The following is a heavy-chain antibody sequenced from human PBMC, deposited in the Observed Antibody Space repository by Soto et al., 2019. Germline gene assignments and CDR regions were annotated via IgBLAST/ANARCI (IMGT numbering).Heavy chain of an antibody. CDR2: ISNDAVHT. D-gene: IGHD1-26*01. J-gene: IGHJ6*02. Sequence: EVQLVESGGGLVQPGGSLTLSCIASGFTFTTYCMHWVRQAPGKGLEYLSAISNDAVHTYYAESVKDRFTISRDNSKDTLYLHMGSWRPKDMAVYYCARGHLPWDHHSSVMDVWGQGTTVTVSS. CDR1: GFTFTTYC. CDR3: ARGHLPWDHHSSVMDV. V-gene: IGHV3-64*07.